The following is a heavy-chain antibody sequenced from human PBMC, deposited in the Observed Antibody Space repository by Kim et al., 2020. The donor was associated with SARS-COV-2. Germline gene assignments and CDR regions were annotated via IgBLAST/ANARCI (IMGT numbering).Heavy chain of an antibody. Sequence: ASVKVSCKASGYTFTSYGISWVRQAPGQGLEWMGWISAYNGNTNYSQKLQGRVTMTTDTSTSTAYMELRSLRSDDTAVYYCARTPSGGDYVWGSYSRYYFDYWGQGTLVTVSS. CDR1: GYTFTSYG. CDR2: ISAYNGNT. V-gene: IGHV1-18*01. J-gene: IGHJ4*02. D-gene: IGHD3-16*01. CDR3: ARTPSGGDYVWGSYSRYYFDY.